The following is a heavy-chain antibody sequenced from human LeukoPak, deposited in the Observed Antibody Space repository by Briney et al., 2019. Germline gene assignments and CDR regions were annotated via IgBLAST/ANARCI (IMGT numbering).Heavy chain of an antibody. CDR3: ARRPAMAGQFDY. V-gene: IGHV4-38-2*01. J-gene: IGHJ4*02. CDR2: IYHSGST. Sequence: SETLSLTCAVSGYSISSGYYWGWIRQPPGKGLEWIGSIYHSGSTYYNPSLKSRVTISVDTSKNQFSLELSSVTAADTAVYYCARRPAMAGQFDYWGQGTLVTVSS. CDR1: GYSISSGYY. D-gene: IGHD5-18*01.